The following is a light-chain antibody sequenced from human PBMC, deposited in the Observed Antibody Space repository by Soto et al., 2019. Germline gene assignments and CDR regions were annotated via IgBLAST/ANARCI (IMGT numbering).Light chain of an antibody. CDR1: QDIGGR. V-gene: IGKV1-12*01. Sequence: DIQMTHSPPSVCAGVGDSVTMTCLASQDIGGRLAWYQQKPGKVPHLLIYRASTLQSGVPSRFSGSGSGTDFVLTINDLQFEDFANYYCLQVNTFPRTFGQGTKVDIK. CDR3: LQVNTFPRT. J-gene: IGKJ1*01. CDR2: RAS.